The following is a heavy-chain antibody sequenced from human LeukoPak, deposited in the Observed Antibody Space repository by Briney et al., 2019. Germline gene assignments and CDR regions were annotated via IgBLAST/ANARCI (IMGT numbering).Heavy chain of an antibody. D-gene: IGHD6-19*01. CDR1: GFTFSSYS. J-gene: IGHJ6*03. CDR2: ISSSSSTI. V-gene: IGHV3-48*01. Sequence: PGGSLRLSCAASGFTFSSYSMNWVRQAPGKGLEWVSYISSSSSTIYYADSVKGRFTISRDNAKNSLYLQMNSLRAEDTAVYYCARDRIAVAGTLFGYYYYMDVWGKGTTVTVSS. CDR3: ARDRIAVAGTLFGYYYYMDV.